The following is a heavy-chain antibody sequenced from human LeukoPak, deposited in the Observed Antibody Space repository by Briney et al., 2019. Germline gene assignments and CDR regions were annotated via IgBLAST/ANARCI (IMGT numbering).Heavy chain of an antibody. J-gene: IGHJ4*02. CDR2: IIPIFGTA. CDR1: GGTFSSYA. V-gene: IGHV1-69*13. D-gene: IGHD2-15*01. CDR3: ARAGEYCSGSSCYSGVYFDY. Sequence: ASVKVSCKASGGTFSSYAISWVRQAPGQGLEWMGGIIPIFGTANYAQKFQGRVTITADESTSTAYMELSSLRSEDTALYYCARAGEYCSGSSCYSGVYFDYWGQGTLVTVSS.